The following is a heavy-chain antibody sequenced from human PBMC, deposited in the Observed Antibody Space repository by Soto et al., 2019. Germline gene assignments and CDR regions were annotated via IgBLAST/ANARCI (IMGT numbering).Heavy chain of an antibody. CDR2: ISSRSSYI. Sequence: EVQLVESGGGLVKPGGSLRLSCAASGFTFSIYSMNWVRQAPGKGLEWVSSISSRSSYIYYADSVKGRFTISRDNAKNSLYMQINSLRAEDTAVYYCARGEVGDYYGMDVWGQGTTVTVSS. V-gene: IGHV3-21*01. CDR1: GFTFSIYS. J-gene: IGHJ6*02. CDR3: ARGEVGDYYGMDV. D-gene: IGHD3-16*01.